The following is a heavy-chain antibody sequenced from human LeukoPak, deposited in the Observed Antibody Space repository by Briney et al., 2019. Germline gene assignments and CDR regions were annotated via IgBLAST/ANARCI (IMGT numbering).Heavy chain of an antibody. D-gene: IGHD3-22*01. CDR3: ARSIPYNSDRILADLFDH. CDR1: GYTFTGYY. CDR2: INPNSGGT. V-gene: IGHV1-2*02. Sequence: GASAKVSCKASGYTFTGYYMHWVRQAPGQGLEWMGWINPNSGGTNYAQKFQGRVTMTRDTSIRTAYMELSRLRSDDTAVYYCARSIPYNSDRILADLFDHWGQGTLVTVSS. J-gene: IGHJ4*02.